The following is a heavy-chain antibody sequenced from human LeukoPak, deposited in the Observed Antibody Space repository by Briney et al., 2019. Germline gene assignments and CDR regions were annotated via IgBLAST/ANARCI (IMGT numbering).Heavy chain of an antibody. CDR1: GGSISSYY. CDR2: IYASGST. D-gene: IGHD1-26*01. J-gene: IGHJ5*02. CDR3: ARDPRGIVGANHNWFDP. Sequence: SETLSLTCTVSGGSISSYYWSWVRQPAGKGLEWIGRIYASGSTNYHPSLKSRVTMSVDTSKSQFSLKLISVTAADTAVYYCARDPRGIVGANHNWFDPWGQGTLVTVSS. V-gene: IGHV4-4*07.